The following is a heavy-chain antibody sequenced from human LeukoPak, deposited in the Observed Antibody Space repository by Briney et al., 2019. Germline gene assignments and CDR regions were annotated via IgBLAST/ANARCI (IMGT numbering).Heavy chain of an antibody. D-gene: IGHD3-10*01. CDR2: ISSGSSYI. V-gene: IGHV3-21*01. J-gene: IGHJ4*02. CDR1: GFTFSSYS. Sequence: GGSLRLSCAASGFTFSSYSVNWVRQAPGRGLEWVSSISSGSSYIYYADSVKGRFTISRENAKNSLYLQMDSLRAEDTAVYYCARLTGNYGDYWGQGTLVTVSS. CDR3: ARLTGNYGDY.